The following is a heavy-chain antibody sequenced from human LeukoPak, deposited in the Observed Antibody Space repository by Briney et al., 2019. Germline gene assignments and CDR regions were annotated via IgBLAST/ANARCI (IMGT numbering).Heavy chain of an antibody. CDR3: ARHDSSGPYNAFDI. Sequence: SETLSLTCTVSGDSISSGDYYWSWLRQPAGKGLEWIGRISSSGSTNYNPSLKSRVTISVDTSKNQFSLKLSSVTAADTAVYYCARHDSSGPYNAFDIWGQGTMVTVSS. CDR2: ISSSGST. J-gene: IGHJ3*02. CDR1: GDSISSGDYY. V-gene: IGHV4-61*02. D-gene: IGHD3-22*01.